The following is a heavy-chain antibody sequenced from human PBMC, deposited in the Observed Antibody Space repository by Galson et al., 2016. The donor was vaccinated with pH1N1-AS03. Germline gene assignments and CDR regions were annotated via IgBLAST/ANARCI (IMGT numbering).Heavy chain of an antibody. CDR2: VNGDGSGT. V-gene: IGHV3-74*01. CDR1: GFTFSNLW. J-gene: IGHJ4*02. Sequence: SLRLSCAASGFTFSNLWMHWVRQGPGKGLVWVARVNGDGSGTTYADSVKGRFTISRDNAKNTVYLQMISLRAEDTAVYYCATGRGYYYEYWGQGTLVTVSS. D-gene: IGHD3-10*01. CDR3: ATGRGYYYEY.